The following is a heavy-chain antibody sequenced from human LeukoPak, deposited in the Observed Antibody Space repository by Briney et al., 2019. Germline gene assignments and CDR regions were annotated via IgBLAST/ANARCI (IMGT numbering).Heavy chain of an antibody. D-gene: IGHD3-10*01. J-gene: IGHJ4*02. CDR3: ARDRAVRVPTSCGY. Sequence: ASVKVSFKASGYTFTGYYMHWVRQAPGQGLEWMGWINPNSGGTNYAQKFQGRVTMTRDTSISTAYMELSRLRSDDTAVYYCARDRAVRVPTSCGYWGQGTLVTVSS. V-gene: IGHV1-2*02. CDR1: GYTFTGYY. CDR2: INPNSGGT.